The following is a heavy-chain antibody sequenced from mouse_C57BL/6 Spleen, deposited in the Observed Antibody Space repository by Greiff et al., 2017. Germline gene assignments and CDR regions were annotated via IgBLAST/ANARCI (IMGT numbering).Heavy chain of an antibody. V-gene: IGHV1-64*01. D-gene: IGHD2-4*01. J-gene: IGHJ2*01. CDR3: ARSEIYYDYDY. Sequence: VQLQQPGAELVKPGASVKLSCKASGYTFTSYWMHWVKQRPGQGLEWIGMIHPNSGSTNYNEKFKSKATLTVDKSSSTAYMQLSSLTSEDSAVYYCARSEIYYDYDYWGQGTTLTVSS. CDR1: GYTFTSYW. CDR2: IHPNSGST.